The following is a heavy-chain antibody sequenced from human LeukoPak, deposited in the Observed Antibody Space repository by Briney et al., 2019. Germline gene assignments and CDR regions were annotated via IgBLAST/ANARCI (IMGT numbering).Heavy chain of an antibody. J-gene: IGHJ4*02. Sequence: GGSLRLSCAASGFTFNGYGMNWVRQAPGKGLEWVSYISSISSTIYYSDSVKGRFTISRDNAKNSLYLQMNSLRAEDTAVYYCARAPSSSWEYWGQGTLVTVSS. CDR1: GFTFNGYG. CDR3: ARAPSSSWEY. V-gene: IGHV3-48*01. D-gene: IGHD6-13*01. CDR2: ISSISSTI.